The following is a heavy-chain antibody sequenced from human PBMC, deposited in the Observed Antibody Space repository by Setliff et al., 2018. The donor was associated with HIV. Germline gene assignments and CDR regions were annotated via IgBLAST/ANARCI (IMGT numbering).Heavy chain of an antibody. D-gene: IGHD4-17*01. J-gene: IGHJ6*03. Sequence: PSETLSLTCIVSGVSTISSSSSYYWSWIRQPPGKGLEWIGYISHSGITYYNPSLKSQVTISVDPSKNHFSLRLSSVTAADTAMYYCARDMTTVTYYYYYSSMDVWGKGPRSPSP. CDR1: GVSTISSSSSYY. CDR2: ISHSGIT. V-gene: IGHV4-39*02. CDR3: ARDMTTVTYYYYYSSMDV.